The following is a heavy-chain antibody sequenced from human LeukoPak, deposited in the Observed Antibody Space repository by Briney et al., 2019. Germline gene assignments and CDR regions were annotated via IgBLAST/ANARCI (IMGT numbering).Heavy chain of an antibody. V-gene: IGHV5-51*01. CDR1: GYNFATYW. D-gene: IGHD5-24*01. CDR2: NYPGDSNI. CDR3: ARSSYNYYNTPFDCFDP. Sequence: GASLKISCKGSGYNFATYWIAWVRQMPPRGLLWMGVNYPGDSNIKYSPSFQSLVTISADKSISTAYLQWSSLKASDTAVYYCARSSYNYYNTPFDCFDPWGQGTLVTVSS. J-gene: IGHJ5*02.